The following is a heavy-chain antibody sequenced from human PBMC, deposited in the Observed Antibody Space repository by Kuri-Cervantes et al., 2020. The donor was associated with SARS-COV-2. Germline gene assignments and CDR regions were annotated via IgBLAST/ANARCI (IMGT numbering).Heavy chain of an antibody. CDR2: IYYSGST. V-gene: IGHV4-59*11. Sequence: GSLRPSCTVSGGSISSHYWSWIRQPPGKGLEWIGYIYYSGSTNYNPSLKSRVTISVDTSKNQFSLKLSSVTAADTAVYYCARGGDYSNWFDPWGQGTLVTVSS. J-gene: IGHJ5*02. D-gene: IGHD4-11*01. CDR1: GGSISSHY. CDR3: ARGGDYSNWFDP.